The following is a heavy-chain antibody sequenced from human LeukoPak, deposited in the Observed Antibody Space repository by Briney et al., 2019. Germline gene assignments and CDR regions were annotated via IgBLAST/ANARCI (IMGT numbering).Heavy chain of an antibody. CDR1: GYTFTSYG. V-gene: IGHV1-18*01. J-gene: IGHJ4*02. Sequence: VASVKVSCKASGYTFTSYGISWVRQAPGQGLEWMGWISAYNGNTNYAQKLQGRVTMTTDTSTSTAYMELRSPRSDDTAVYYCARLRVGATPFDYWGQGTLVTVSS. CDR2: ISAYNGNT. D-gene: IGHD1-26*01. CDR3: ARLRVGATPFDY.